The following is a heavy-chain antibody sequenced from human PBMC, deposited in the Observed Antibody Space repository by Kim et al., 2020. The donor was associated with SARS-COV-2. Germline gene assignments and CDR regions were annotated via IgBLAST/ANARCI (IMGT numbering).Heavy chain of an antibody. CDR2: TRDKANSYTT. V-gene: IGHV3-72*01. D-gene: IGHD2-15*01. Sequence: GGSLRLSCAVSGFIFSDHYMDWVRQAPGKGLEWVGRTRDKANSYTTEYAASVRGRSTISRDDSRNSLYLQMNSLKTEDTAVYYCTRLVRDAATGDFWGQGTLVTVSS. CDR1: GFIFSDHY. J-gene: IGHJ4*02. CDR3: TRLVRDAATGDF.